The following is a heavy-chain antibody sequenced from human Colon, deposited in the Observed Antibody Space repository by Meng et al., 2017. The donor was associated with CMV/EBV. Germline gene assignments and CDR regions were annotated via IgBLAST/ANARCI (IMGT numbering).Heavy chain of an antibody. Sequence: GGSLRPSWEASGFTFNGYSIHWVRQAPGKSLEFVSVISGEGRVTVHADSVGGRFTISRDNSKKTVSLQMGSLRLEDTAVYYCAREGGGPDHWYLDLWGRGTLVTVSS. CDR1: GFTFNGYS. CDR2: ISGEGRVT. CDR3: AREGGGPDHWYLDL. V-gene: IGHV3-64*02. J-gene: IGHJ2*01. D-gene: IGHD1-14*01.